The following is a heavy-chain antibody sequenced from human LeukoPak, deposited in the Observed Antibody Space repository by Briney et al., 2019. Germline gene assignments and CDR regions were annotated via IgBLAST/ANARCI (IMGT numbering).Heavy chain of an antibody. CDR2: INPGGSSI. CDR1: GFTFSSYW. D-gene: IGHD1-14*01. V-gene: IGHV3-74*01. CDR3: ARSNQADDY. J-gene: IGHJ4*02. Sequence: PGRSLRLSCAASGFTFSSYWMHXXXXXXXXXXXWVARINPGGSSITYADSVKGRFTISRDNAKNTLYLQMDSLRAEDTGVYYCARSNQADDYWGQGTLVTVSS.